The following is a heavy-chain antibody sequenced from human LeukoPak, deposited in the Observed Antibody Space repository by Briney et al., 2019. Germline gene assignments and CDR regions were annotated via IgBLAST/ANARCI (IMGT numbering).Heavy chain of an antibody. CDR2: INHSGST. CDR1: GGSFSGYY. D-gene: IGHD2-2*01. Sequence: PSETLSLTCAVYGGSFSGYYWSWIRQPPGKGLEWIGEINHSGSTNYNPPLKSRVTISVDTSKNQFSLKLSSVTAADTAVYYCARGRRLSCSSTSCYWGDYYYYIDVWGKGATVAVSS. V-gene: IGHV4-34*01. J-gene: IGHJ6*03. CDR3: ARGRRLSCSSTSCYWGDYYYYIDV.